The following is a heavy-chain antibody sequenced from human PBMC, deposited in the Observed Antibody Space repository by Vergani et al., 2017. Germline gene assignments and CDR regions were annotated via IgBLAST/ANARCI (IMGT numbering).Heavy chain of an antibody. J-gene: IGHJ4*02. CDR2: ISSSSSTI. Sequence: EVQLLESGGGLVQPGGSLRLSCAASGFTFSSYSMNWVRQAPGKGLEWVSYISSSSSTIYYADSVKGRFTISRDNAKNSLYLQMNSLRAEDTAVYYCARDGNYYDSSGYYYAEVSYWGQGTLVTVSS. D-gene: IGHD3-22*01. CDR1: GFTFSSYS. CDR3: ARDGNYYDSSGYYYAEVSY. V-gene: IGHV3-48*04.